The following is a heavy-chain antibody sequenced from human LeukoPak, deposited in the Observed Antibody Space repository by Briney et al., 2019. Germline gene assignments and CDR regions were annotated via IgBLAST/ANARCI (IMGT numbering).Heavy chain of an antibody. CDR3: ARDSSYAFDI. Sequence: PSETLSLTCTVSGGSISSSSYYWGWIRQPPGKGLEWIGSIYYSGSTYYNPTLKSRVTISVDTSKNQFSLKLSSVTAADTAVYSCARDSSYAFDIWGQGTMVTVSS. CDR1: GGSISSSSYY. V-gene: IGHV4-39*07. J-gene: IGHJ3*02. CDR2: IYYSGST.